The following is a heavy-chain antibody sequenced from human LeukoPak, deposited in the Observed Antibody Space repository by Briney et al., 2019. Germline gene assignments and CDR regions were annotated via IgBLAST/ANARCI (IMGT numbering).Heavy chain of an antibody. Sequence: SETLSLTCAGYGGSFSGFYWSWIRQPLGKGLEWIGEINRGGSTEYNPSLKGRVTILVDTSKNQFSLSLRTVTAADTAVYYCAREGGPYRPLDYSGQGTLVTVAS. CDR3: AREGGPYRPLDY. CDR1: GGSFSGFY. J-gene: IGHJ4*02. CDR2: INRGGST. V-gene: IGHV4-34*01.